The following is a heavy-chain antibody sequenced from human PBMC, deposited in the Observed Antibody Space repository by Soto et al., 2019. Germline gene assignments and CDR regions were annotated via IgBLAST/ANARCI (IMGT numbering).Heavy chain of an antibody. J-gene: IGHJ6*02. Sequence: GASVKVSCKASGYTFTSYGISWVRQAPGQGLEWMGWINPSGGFTNYAQKFQGWVTMTRDTSISTAYMELNRLKSDDTAVYYCARGGGASQDYYYYYGLDVWGQGTTVTVSS. CDR3: ARGGGASQDYYYYYGLDV. CDR1: GYTFTSYG. D-gene: IGHD3-10*01. V-gene: IGHV1-2*04. CDR2: INPSGGFT.